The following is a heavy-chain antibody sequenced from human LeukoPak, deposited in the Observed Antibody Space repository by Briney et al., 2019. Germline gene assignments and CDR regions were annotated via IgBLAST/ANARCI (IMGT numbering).Heavy chain of an antibody. Sequence: GASVKVSCKASGYTFTSYDINSVRQATGPGIEWMGWMNPNSGNTGYAQKFQGRVTMTRNTSISTAYMALSRLRSEDTAVYYCARLGYSYGYWARMYYYYYMDVWGKGTAVTISS. D-gene: IGHD5-18*01. V-gene: IGHV1-8*01. CDR3: ARLGYSYGYWARMYYYYYMDV. CDR2: MNPNSGNT. J-gene: IGHJ6*03. CDR1: GYTFTSYD.